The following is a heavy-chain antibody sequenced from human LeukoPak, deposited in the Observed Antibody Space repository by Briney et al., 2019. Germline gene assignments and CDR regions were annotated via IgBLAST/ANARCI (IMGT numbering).Heavy chain of an antibody. D-gene: IGHD3-22*01. CDR1: GFTFDDYA. V-gene: IGHV3-9*01. CDR2: LSWNSNSI. J-gene: IGHJ4*02. CDR3: ARSYYESSGYVAYFDY. Sequence: PGGSLRLSCAASGFTFDDYAMHWVRQAPGKGLEWVSGLSWNSNSIPYADSVKGRFTMSRDNAKNSLYLQMNSLRAEDTAFYYCARSYYESSGYVAYFDYWGQGTLVTVAS.